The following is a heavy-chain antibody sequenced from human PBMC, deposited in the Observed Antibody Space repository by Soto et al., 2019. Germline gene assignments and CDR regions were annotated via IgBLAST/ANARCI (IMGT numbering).Heavy chain of an antibody. CDR1: WDSVSSNRAA. Sequence: PSQTLHYCAISWDSVSSNRAAWNWVRQSPSRGLEWLGRTYYRSKWSNDYALSVNSRITINPDTSKNQFSLQLNSVTPEDTAVYYCVRGIDSSFDYWGQGTLVTVSS. CDR3: VRGIDSSFDY. CDR2: TYYRSKWSN. V-gene: IGHV6-1*01. D-gene: IGHD6-13*01. J-gene: IGHJ4*02.